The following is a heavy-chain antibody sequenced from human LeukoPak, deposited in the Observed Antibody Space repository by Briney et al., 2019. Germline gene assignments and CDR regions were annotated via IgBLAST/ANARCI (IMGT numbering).Heavy chain of an antibody. CDR3: ARDRDYAFDI. Sequence: GGSLRLSCAASGFTFSSYTMNWVRQAPGKGLEWVSYITSSSNLISYADSVKGRFTLSRDNAQNSLYLQMNSLRDEDTAVYYCARDRDYAFDIWGQGTMVTVSS. CDR1: GFTFSSYT. CDR2: ITSSSNLI. V-gene: IGHV3-48*02. J-gene: IGHJ3*02.